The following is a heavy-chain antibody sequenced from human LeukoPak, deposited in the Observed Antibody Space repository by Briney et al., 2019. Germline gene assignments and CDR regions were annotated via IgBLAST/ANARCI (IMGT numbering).Heavy chain of an antibody. D-gene: IGHD3-10*01. CDR3: ARQRHGLAMVRGVLYYFDY. Sequence: PSETLSLTCTVSGGSISSYYWSWIRQPPGKGLEWIGYIYYSGSTNYNPSLKSRVTISVDTSKNQFSLKLSSVTAADTAVYYCARQRHGLAMVRGVLYYFDYWGQGTLVTVSS. CDR2: IYYSGST. J-gene: IGHJ4*02. CDR1: GGSISSYY. V-gene: IGHV4-59*08.